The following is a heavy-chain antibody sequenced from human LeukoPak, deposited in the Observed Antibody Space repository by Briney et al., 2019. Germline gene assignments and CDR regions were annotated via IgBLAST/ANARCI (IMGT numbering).Heavy chain of an antibody. CDR3: ARGAYGGTFDY. D-gene: IGHD4-23*01. CDR2: INSDGSST. V-gene: IGHV3-74*01. Sequence: PGGSLRLSCAASGFTFSSYWMHWVRQAPGKGLVWVSRINSDGSSTSYADSVKGRFTISRDNAKNTLYLQMNSLRAKDTSVYYCARGAYGGTFDYWGQGTLVTVSS. J-gene: IGHJ4*02. CDR1: GFTFSSYW.